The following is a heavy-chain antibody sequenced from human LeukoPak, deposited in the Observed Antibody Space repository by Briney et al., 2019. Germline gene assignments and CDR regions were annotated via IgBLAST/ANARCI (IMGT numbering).Heavy chain of an antibody. Sequence: PGGSVRLSCAASGFTFTNYAMSWVRHAPGKGLEWVSGISDRGGSTFYTDSVRGRFTISRDNSKNTLYLQMNSLRAEDTAVYYCARDPYSYENWFDPWGQGTLVTVSS. CDR1: GFTFTNYA. CDR3: ARDPYSYENWFDP. V-gene: IGHV3-23*01. J-gene: IGHJ5*02. CDR2: ISDRGGST. D-gene: IGHD5-18*01.